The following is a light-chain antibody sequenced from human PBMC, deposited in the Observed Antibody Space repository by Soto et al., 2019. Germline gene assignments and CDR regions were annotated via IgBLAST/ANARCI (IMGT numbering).Light chain of an antibody. CDR3: QSYGDSLSGYV. Sequence: QSVLTQPPSVSGAPGQRVTISCTGSSSNIGAGYDVHWYQQLPGTAPKLLIYGNSNRPSGVPDRFSGSKSGTSASLTITGLQAEDEADYYCQSYGDSLSGYVFGTGTKVTV. V-gene: IGLV1-40*01. J-gene: IGLJ1*01. CDR1: SSNIGAGYD. CDR2: GNS.